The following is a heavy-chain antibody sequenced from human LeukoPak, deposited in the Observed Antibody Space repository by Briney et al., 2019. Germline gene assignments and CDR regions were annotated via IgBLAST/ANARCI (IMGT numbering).Heavy chain of an antibody. J-gene: IGHJ4*02. CDR1: GFTFNEHG. CDR3: ARAPITSPFYFDY. CDR2: INWSGGST. D-gene: IGHD2-2*01. V-gene: IGHV3-20*04. Sequence: RPGGSLRLSCTASGFTFNEHGMSWVRQVPGKGLEWVSGINWSGGSTDYADPLRGRFTISRDNAKNSLYLQMDSLRAEDTALYYCARAPITSPFYFDYWGQETLATVSS.